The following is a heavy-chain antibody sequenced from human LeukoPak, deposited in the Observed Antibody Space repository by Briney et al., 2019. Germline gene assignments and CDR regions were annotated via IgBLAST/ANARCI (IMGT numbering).Heavy chain of an antibody. CDR2: IIPIFGTA. CDR3: ARDIDNHIPRRPPIHPYYYYYMDV. Sequence: GASVKVSCKASGGTFSSYAISWVRQAPGQGLEWMGGIIPIFGTANYAQKFQGRVTITTDESTSTAYMELSSLRSEDTAVYYCARDIDNHIPRRPPIHPYYYYYMDVWGKGTTVTVSS. CDR1: GGTFSSYA. V-gene: IGHV1-69*05. J-gene: IGHJ6*03. D-gene: IGHD1-14*01.